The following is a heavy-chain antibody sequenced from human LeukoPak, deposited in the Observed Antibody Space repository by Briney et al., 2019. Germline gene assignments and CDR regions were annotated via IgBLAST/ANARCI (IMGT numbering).Heavy chain of an antibody. CDR3: ARDKKTYPCDDILTDPYAFDI. D-gene: IGHD3-9*01. V-gene: IGHV4-31*03. CDR2: IYYSGST. J-gene: IGHJ3*02. Sequence: SQTLSLTCTVSGGSISSGGYYWSWIRQHPGKGLEWIGYIYYSGSTYYNPSLKSRVTISVDTSKNQFSLKLSSVTAADTAVYYCARDKKTYPCDDILTDPYAFDIWGQGTMVTVSS. CDR1: GGSISSGGYY.